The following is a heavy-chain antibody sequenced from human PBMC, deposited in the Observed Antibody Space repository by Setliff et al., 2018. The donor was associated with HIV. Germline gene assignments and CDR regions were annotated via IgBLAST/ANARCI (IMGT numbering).Heavy chain of an antibody. CDR2: IYYSGST. CDR3: ARRMDSYYYGSGSPGSVFDI. D-gene: IGHD3-10*01. Sequence: SETLSLTCTVSGGSIRSTSFYWGWIRQPPGKGLEWIGSIYYSGSTYYNPSLNSRVTISVDTSKNQFSLKPSSVTAADTSVYYCARRMDSYYYGSGSPGSVFDIWGQGIMVTVSS. J-gene: IGHJ3*02. V-gene: IGHV4-39*01. CDR1: GGSIRSTSFY.